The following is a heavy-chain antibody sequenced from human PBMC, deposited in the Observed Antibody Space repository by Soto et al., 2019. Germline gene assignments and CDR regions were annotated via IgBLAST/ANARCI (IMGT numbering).Heavy chain of an antibody. CDR1: GFTFSTYS. V-gene: IGHV3-23*04. CDR2: ISGSGGST. CDR3: AKDIVQLERRFLGFDY. D-gene: IGHD1-1*01. J-gene: IGHJ4*02. Sequence: EVQLVESGVGLVKPGGSLRLSCAASGFTFSTYSMNWVRQAPGKGLEWVSAISGSGGSTYYADSVKGRFTISRDNSKNTLYLQMNSLRAEDTAVYYCAKDIVQLERRFLGFDYWGQGTLVTVSS.